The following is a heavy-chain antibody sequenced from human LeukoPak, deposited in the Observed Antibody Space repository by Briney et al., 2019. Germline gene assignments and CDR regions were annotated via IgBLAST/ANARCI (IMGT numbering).Heavy chain of an antibody. Sequence: PGGSLGLSCAASGFTFSSYGMSWVRQAPGKGLEWVSGLSSTGETTYYADSVKGRFTISRDISKNTLYLQMNSLRAEDTAIYYCAKDRVGATLYFDCWGQGTLVTVSS. D-gene: IGHD1-26*01. CDR3: AKDRVGATLYFDC. J-gene: IGHJ4*02. V-gene: IGHV3-23*01. CDR2: LSSTGETT. CDR1: GFTFSSYG.